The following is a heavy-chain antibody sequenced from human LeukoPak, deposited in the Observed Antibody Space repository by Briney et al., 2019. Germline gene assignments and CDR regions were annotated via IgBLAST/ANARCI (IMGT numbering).Heavy chain of an antibody. CDR1: GFRFSSHW. CDR3: ARCAAVVKYYYYYYMDV. Sequence: PGGSLRLSCAASGFRFSSHWMSWVRQVPGKGPEWVAKINEDGSQKYYVDSVKGRFTISRDNAKNSLYLQMNSLRAEDTAVYYCARCAAVVKYYYYYYMDVWGKGTTVTVSS. CDR2: INEDGSQK. J-gene: IGHJ6*03. V-gene: IGHV3-7*01. D-gene: IGHD6-13*01.